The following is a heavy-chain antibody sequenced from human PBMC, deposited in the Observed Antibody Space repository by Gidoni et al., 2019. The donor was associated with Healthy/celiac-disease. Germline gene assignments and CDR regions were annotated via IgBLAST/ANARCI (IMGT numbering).Heavy chain of an antibody. J-gene: IGHJ4*02. D-gene: IGHD6-19*01. Sequence: QVQLQQWGAGLLKPSETLSLTCAVYGGSFSGYYWSWIRQPPGKGLEWIGEINHSGSTNYNPSLKSRVTISVDTSKNQFSLKLSSVTAADTAVYYCARGLSGWYYYWGQGTLVTVSS. CDR3: ARGLSGWYYY. CDR2: INHSGST. CDR1: GGSFSGYY. V-gene: IGHV4-34*01.